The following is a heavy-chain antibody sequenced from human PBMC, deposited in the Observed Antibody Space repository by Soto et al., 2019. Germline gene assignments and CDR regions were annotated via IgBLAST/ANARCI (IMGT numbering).Heavy chain of an antibody. V-gene: IGHV4-59*08. CDR3: ARHTLGSRAFLDY. D-gene: IGHD3-10*01. J-gene: IGHJ4*02. CDR1: RGSISGYY. Sequence: SETLSLTCTVSRGSISGYYWSWIRQPPGKGLEWIGYIYYSGSTNYNPSLKGQVTMSVDTSNNHISLRLTSVTAADTAIYYCARHTLGSRAFLDYWGQGTLVTVSS. CDR2: IYYSGST.